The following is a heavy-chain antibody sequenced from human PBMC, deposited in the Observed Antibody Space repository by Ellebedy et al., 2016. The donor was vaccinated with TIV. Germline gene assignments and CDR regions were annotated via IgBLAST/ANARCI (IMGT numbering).Heavy chain of an antibody. Sequence: GESLKISCVASGFTSSTYEIHWVRQAPGKGLEWVAVVSGHGRIQLYADSVKGRFTISRDTSKDTVYLQMNSLRVEDTALYYCAKGCRTGGSCFLIDYWGLGTLVTVSS. CDR2: VSGHGRIQ. V-gene: IGHV3-30-3*01. CDR1: GFTSSTYE. J-gene: IGHJ4*02. CDR3: AKGCRTGGSCFLIDY. D-gene: IGHD2-8*02.